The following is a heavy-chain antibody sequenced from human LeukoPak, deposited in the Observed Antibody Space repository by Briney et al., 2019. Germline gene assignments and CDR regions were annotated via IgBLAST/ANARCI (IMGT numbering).Heavy chain of an antibody. D-gene: IGHD3-10*01. J-gene: IGHJ6*03. V-gene: IGHV3-30*02. CDR2: IRYDGSNK. CDR3: AKDSMVRGVIRYYYYYMDV. Sequence: GGSLRLSCAASGFTFSSYGMHWVRQAPGKGLEWVAFIRYDGSNKYYADSVKGRFTISRDNSKDTLYLQMNSLRAEDTAVYYCAKDSMVRGVIRYYYYYMDVWGKGTTVTISS. CDR1: GFTFSSYG.